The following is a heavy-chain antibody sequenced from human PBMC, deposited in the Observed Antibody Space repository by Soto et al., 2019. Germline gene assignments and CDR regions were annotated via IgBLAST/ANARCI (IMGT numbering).Heavy chain of an antibody. CDR3: ARTDIVTTNWFDP. J-gene: IGHJ5*02. Sequence: QVNLQQWGAGLLKPSETLSLTCAVYGESFIGYYWTWIRQPPGKGLEWIGEINHRGSTNYNPSLKSRVSISIDKSKNQFSLKLTSVTAADTSVYYCARTDIVTTNWFDPWGQGTLVTVSS. V-gene: IGHV4-34*02. CDR2: INHRGST. D-gene: IGHD5-12*01. CDR1: GESFIGYY.